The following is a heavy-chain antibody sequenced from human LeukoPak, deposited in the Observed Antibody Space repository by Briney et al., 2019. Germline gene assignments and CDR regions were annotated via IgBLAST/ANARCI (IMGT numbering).Heavy chain of an antibody. D-gene: IGHD3-9*01. CDR3: ARHGAMTGNFQP. CDR1: GSSISSGSYY. CDR2: IYDSGST. V-gene: IGHV4-39*01. Sequence: SETLSLTCTVPGSSISSGSYYWGWIRQPPGKGLEWIGSIYDSGSTYYNPSLKSRVTISVDTSNNQFSLKLSSVTAADMAVYYCARHGAMTGNFQPWGQGTLVTVSS. J-gene: IGHJ1*01.